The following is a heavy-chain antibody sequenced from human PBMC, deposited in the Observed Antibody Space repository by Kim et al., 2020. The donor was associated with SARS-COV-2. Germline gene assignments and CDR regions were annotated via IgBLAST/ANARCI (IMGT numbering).Heavy chain of an antibody. D-gene: IGHD3-22*01. CDR1: GFTFSNYY. CDR3: ARDRANYYDSSGPSADDF. J-gene: IGHJ4*02. CDR2: ISSSSSYT. V-gene: IGHV3-11*06. Sequence: GGSLRLSCAASGFTFSNYYMSWIRQAPGKGLEWVSYISSSSSYTYYADSVKGRFTISRDNAKNSLYLQMNSLRAEDTAVYYCARDRANYYDSSGPSADDFWGQGTLVTVSS.